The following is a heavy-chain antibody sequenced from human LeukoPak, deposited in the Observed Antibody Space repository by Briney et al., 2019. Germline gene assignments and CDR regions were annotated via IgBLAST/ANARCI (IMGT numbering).Heavy chain of an antibody. V-gene: IGHV4-59*01. CDR3: ARWDSGSYFLDY. CDR1: VGSFSGYY. CDR2: IYYSGST. D-gene: IGHD1-26*01. Sequence: SETLSLTCAVYVGSFSGYYWNWIRQPPGKGLEWIGYIYYSGSTNYNPSLKSRVTISIDTSKNQFSLKLDSVTAADTAVYYCARWDSGSYFLDYWGQGTLVTVSS. J-gene: IGHJ4*02.